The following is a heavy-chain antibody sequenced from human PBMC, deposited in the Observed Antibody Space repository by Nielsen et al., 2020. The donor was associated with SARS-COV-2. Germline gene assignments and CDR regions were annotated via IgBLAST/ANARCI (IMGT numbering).Heavy chain of an antibody. V-gene: IGHV3-30-3*01. CDR1: GFTFSSYA. CDR2: ISYDGSNK. CDR3: ARDGSGWYIGY. D-gene: IGHD6-19*01. J-gene: IGHJ4*02. Sequence: GESLKISCAASGFTFSSYAMHWVRQAPGKGLEWMAVISYDGSNKYYADSVKGRFTISRDNSKNTLYLQMNSLRAEDTAVYYCARDGSGWYIGYWGQGTLVTVSS.